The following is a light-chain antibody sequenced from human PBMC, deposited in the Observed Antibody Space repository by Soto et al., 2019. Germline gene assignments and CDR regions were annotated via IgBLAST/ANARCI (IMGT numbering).Light chain of an antibody. CDR2: YRN. V-gene: IGLV1-44*01. J-gene: IGLJ1*01. CDR1: SSNIASNS. CDR3: SAWDDSLKGYV. Sequence: QSVLTQPPSASGTPGQRVTISCSGSSSNIASNSVNWYQQLPGTAPNLLIYYRNQRPSVVPDGLSCYNPGTSAALATSWLQSEDAADYCCSAWDDSLKGYVFGTGTKVTVL.